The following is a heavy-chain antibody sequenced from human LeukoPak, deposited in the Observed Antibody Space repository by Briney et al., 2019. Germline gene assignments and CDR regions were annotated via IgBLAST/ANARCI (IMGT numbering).Heavy chain of an antibody. Sequence: ASVKVSCKASGYTFTGYYIHWVRQAPGQGLEWMGWINPNSGGTNYAQKFQGRVTMTRDTSISTAYMELRRLRSDDTAVYYCATVNSSNWYGSWFDPWGQGTLVTVSS. CDR1: GYTFTGYY. CDR3: ATVNSSNWYGSWFDP. V-gene: IGHV1-2*02. J-gene: IGHJ5*02. D-gene: IGHD6-13*01. CDR2: INPNSGGT.